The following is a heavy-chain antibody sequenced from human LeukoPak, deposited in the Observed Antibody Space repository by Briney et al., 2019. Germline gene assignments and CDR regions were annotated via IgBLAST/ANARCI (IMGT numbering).Heavy chain of an antibody. CDR3: AKNLGYSRLDY. D-gene: IGHD6-13*01. V-gene: IGHV4-38-2*01. CDR2: INYRGST. Sequence: SETLSLTCAVSAYSINSGYYWGWIRQPPGKGLEWIGSINYRGSTYYKPPLKSRATISVDTSKNQFSLRLSSVTAADTAVYYCAKNLGYSRLDYCGQGILVTVSS. J-gene: IGHJ4*02. CDR1: AYSINSGYY.